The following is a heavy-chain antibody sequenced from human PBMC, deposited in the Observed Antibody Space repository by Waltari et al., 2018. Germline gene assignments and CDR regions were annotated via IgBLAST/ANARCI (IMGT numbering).Heavy chain of an antibody. CDR1: GGSISSYY. J-gene: IGHJ5*02. CDR3: ARGDSSGLRFDP. V-gene: IGHV4-59*01. CDR2: IYYSGST. Sequence: QVQLQESGPGLVKPSETLSLTCTVSGGSISSYYWTWIRQPPGKGLEWIGYIYYSGSTNYNPSLKSRVTISVDTSKNQFSLKLSSVTAADTAVYYCARGDSSGLRFDPWGQGTLVTVSS. D-gene: IGHD3-22*01.